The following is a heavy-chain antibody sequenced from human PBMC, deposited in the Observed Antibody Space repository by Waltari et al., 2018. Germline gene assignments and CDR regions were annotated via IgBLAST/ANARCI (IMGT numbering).Heavy chain of an antibody. CDR3: AREETTVTGYYYYGMDV. Sequence: QVQLVQSGAEVKKPGASVKVSCKASGYTFTRYYMHWVRQAPGQGLEWMGIINPSGGSTSYAQKFQGRVTMTRDTSTSTVYMELNNLTSEDTAVYYCAREETTVTGYYYYGMDVWGQGTTVTVSS. CDR2: INPSGGST. CDR1: GYTFTRYY. V-gene: IGHV1-46*01. J-gene: IGHJ6*02. D-gene: IGHD4-17*01.